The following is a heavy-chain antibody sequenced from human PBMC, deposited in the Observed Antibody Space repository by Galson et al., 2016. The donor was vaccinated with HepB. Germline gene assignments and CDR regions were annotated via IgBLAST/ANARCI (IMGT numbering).Heavy chain of an antibody. Sequence: SLRLSCAASGFGFRRSAMRWVRRPPGRGLEWVSIIVGGGDTYYTDSVQGRFIITRDDSKMTTDLQMTRLRAEDAAVYFCVSSPRRGPLGFWGRGTTVIVS. CDR3: VSSPRRGPLGF. J-gene: IGHJ6*02. V-gene: IGHV3-53*01. CDR1: GFGFRRSA. D-gene: IGHD3-10*01. CDR2: IVGGGDT.